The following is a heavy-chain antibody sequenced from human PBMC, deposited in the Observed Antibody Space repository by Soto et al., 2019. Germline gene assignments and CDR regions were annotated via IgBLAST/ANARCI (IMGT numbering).Heavy chain of an antibody. CDR2: ISYDGSNK. V-gene: IGHV3-30-3*01. D-gene: IGHD3-3*01. Sequence: GGSLRLSCAASGFTFSSYAMHWVRQAPGKGLEWVAVISYDGSNKYYADSVKGRFTISRDNSKNTLYLQMNSLRAEDTAVYYCARDYSVTIFGVASYWGQGTLVTVSS. CDR1: GFTFSSYA. J-gene: IGHJ4*02. CDR3: ARDYSVTIFGVASY.